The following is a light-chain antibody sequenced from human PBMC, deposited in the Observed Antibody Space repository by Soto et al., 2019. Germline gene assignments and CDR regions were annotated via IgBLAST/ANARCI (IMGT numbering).Light chain of an antibody. J-gene: IGKJ4*01. CDR1: QTIDNT. Sequence: EIVLTQSPGTLSLSPGERATLSCRASQTIDNTLAWYQRKPGQAPRLLIYRVSSRATGVPDRFSGSGSGTDYTLTISRLEPEDFAVYYCQQYGNLPLTFGGGTKVDIK. CDR3: QQYGNLPLT. V-gene: IGKV3-20*01. CDR2: RVS.